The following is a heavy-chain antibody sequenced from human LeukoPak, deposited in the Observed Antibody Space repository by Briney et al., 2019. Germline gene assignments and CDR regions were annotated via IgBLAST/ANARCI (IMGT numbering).Heavy chain of an antibody. V-gene: IGHV1-69*06. CDR1: GGTFSSYA. CDR2: IIPIFGTA. D-gene: IGHD3-10*01. Sequence: SVKVSCKASGGTFSSYAISWVRQAPGQGLEWMGGIIPIFGTANYAQKFQGRVTTTADKSTSTAYMELSSLRSEDTAVYYCARAIRGSKIASRYYFYYMDVWAKGPRSPSP. J-gene: IGHJ6*03. CDR3: ARAIRGSKIASRYYFYYMDV.